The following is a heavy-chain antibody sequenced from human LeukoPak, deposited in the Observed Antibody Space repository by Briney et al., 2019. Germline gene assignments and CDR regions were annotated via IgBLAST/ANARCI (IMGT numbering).Heavy chain of an antibody. CDR3: AKDLWRGYNDSSGYYSPLHY. V-gene: IGHV3-30*02. D-gene: IGHD3-22*01. CDR1: GFTFSSYG. J-gene: IGHJ4*02. Sequence: GGSLRLSCAASGFTFSSYGMHWVRQAPGKGLEWVAFIRYDGSNKYYADSVKGRFTISRDNSKNTLYLQMNSLRAEDTAVYYCAKDLWRGYNDSSGYYSPLHYWGQGTLVTVSS. CDR2: IRYDGSNK.